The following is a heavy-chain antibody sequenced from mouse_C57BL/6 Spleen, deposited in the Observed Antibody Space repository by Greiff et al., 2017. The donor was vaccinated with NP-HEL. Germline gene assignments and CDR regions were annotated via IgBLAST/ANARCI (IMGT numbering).Heavy chain of an antibody. Sequence: EVKLEESGGGLVKPGGSLKLSCAASGFTFSSYAMSWVRQTPEKRLEWVATISDGGSYTYYPDNVKGRFTISRDNAKNNLYLQMSHLKSEDAAMYYCARGDYGDWGQGTTLTVSS. D-gene: IGHD2-4*01. J-gene: IGHJ2*01. V-gene: IGHV5-4*03. CDR1: GFTFSSYA. CDR3: ARGDYGD. CDR2: ISDGGSYT.